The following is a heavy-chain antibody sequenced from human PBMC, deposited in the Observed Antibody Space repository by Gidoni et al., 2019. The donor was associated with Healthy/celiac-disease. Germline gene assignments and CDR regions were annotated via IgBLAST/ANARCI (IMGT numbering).Heavy chain of an antibody. D-gene: IGHD6-13*01. Sequence: QVQLVESGGGVVQPGRSLRLSCAASGFTFSSYAMHWVRQAPGKGLEWVAVISYDGSNKYYADSVKGRFTISRDNSKNTLYLQMNSLRAEDTAVYYCAREISSSWYATCSWGQGTLVTVSS. V-gene: IGHV3-30-3*01. CDR2: ISYDGSNK. CDR3: AREISSSWYATCS. CDR1: GFTFSSYA. J-gene: IGHJ4*02.